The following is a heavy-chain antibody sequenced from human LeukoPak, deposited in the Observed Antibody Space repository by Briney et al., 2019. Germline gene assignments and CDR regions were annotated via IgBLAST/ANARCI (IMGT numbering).Heavy chain of an antibody. Sequence: GGSVRLSCAASGFTVSSNYMSWVRQAPGKGLEWVSVIYSGGSTYYADSVKGGFTISRDNSKNTLYLQMNSLRAEDTAVYYCARENTAMAYFDYWGQGTLVTVSS. D-gene: IGHD5-18*01. CDR3: ARENTAMAYFDY. CDR1: GFTVSSNY. J-gene: IGHJ4*02. V-gene: IGHV3-53*01. CDR2: IYSGGST.